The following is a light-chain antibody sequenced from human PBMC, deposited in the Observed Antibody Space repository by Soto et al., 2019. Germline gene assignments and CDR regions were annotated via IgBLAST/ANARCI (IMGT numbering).Light chain of an antibody. J-gene: IGKJ5*01. CDR1: QSVSSCY. Sequence: EIVLTQSPGTLSLSPGERATLSCRASQSVSSCYLAWYQQKPGPAPRLLIYGASSRATGIPDRFSGSGSGTDFTLTISRLEPEVFAVYYCQQYGSAPITFGQGTRLEIK. V-gene: IGKV3-20*01. CDR2: GAS. CDR3: QQYGSAPIT.